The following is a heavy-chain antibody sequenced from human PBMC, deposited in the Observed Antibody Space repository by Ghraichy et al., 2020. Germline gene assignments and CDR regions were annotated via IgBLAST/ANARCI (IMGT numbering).Heavy chain of an antibody. CDR2: IKSKAYGATT. J-gene: IGHJ5*02. CDR3: SRGPWRGRLDP. CDR1: GFTFGDYY. D-gene: IGHD5-12*01. V-gene: IGHV3-49*03. Sequence: SLRLSCTTSGFTFGDYYMTWFRQAPGKGLEWVSFIKSKAYGATTEYAASVKGRFIVSRDDSKSIAYLQMNSLTIEDTAVYYCSRGPWRGRLDPWGQGTLVTVS.